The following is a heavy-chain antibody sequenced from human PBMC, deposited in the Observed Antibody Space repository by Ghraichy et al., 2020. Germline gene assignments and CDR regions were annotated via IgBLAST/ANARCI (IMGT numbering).Heavy chain of an antibody. CDR1: GFTFSSYA. V-gene: IGHV3-23*01. J-gene: IGHJ4*02. CDR2: ISGSGGST. D-gene: IGHD1-1*01. CDR3: AKAPDGTTFAAPRPTIDY. Sequence: GESLNISCAASGFTFSSYAMSWVRQAPGKGLEWVSAISGSGGSTYYADSVKGRFTISRDNSKNTLYLQMNSLRAEDTAVYYCAKAPDGTTFAAPRPTIDYWGQGTLVTVSS.